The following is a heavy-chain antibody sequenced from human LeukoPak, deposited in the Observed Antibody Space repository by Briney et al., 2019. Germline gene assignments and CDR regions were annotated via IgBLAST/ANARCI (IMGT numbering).Heavy chain of an antibody. Sequence: GASVKVSCKASGYTFTNYYMHWVRQAPGQGLEWVGIINPSGGGASYAQEFQGRVTMTRDTSTSTVYMELNSLRSDDTAVYYCASGQLRIAAAGTQGLPTHWGQGTPVTVSS. CDR2: INPSGGGA. D-gene: IGHD6-13*01. CDR3: ASGQLRIAAAGTQGLPTH. J-gene: IGHJ4*02. V-gene: IGHV1-46*01. CDR1: GYTFTNYY.